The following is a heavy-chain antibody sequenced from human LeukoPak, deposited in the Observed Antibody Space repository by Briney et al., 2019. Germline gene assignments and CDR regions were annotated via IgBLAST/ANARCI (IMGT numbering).Heavy chain of an antibody. V-gene: IGHV3-23*01. D-gene: IGHD2-2*01. CDR1: GCTFSSYA. J-gene: IGHJ5*02. Sequence: SGETLTLTCAASGCTFSSYAMSWIRHPPRKGLEWVSAISSSGGSTYYADPAKGRLTISRDNSKNTQYLQMNSLRGEDTAVYYCAKDRGDCSSTSCPLPYNWFDPWGQGTLVTVSS. CDR2: ISSSGGST. CDR3: AKDRGDCSSTSCPLPYNWFDP.